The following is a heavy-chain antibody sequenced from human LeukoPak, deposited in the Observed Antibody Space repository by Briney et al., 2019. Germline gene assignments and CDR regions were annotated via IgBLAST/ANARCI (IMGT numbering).Heavy chain of an antibody. CDR1: GGTFNNSA. Sequence: ASVKVSCKTSGGTFNNSAISWVRQAPGQGLEWMGWINPNSGGTNYAQKFQGRVTMTRDTSISTAYMELSRLRSDDTAVYYCARTTYYDNSEGFDYWGQGTLVTVSS. V-gene: IGHV1-2*02. J-gene: IGHJ4*02. CDR2: INPNSGGT. CDR3: ARTTYYDNSEGFDY. D-gene: IGHD3-22*01.